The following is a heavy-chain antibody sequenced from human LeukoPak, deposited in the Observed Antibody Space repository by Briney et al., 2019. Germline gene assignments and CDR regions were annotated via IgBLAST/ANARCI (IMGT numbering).Heavy chain of an antibody. CDR2: IYYSGST. Sequence: PSETLSLTCTVSGGSISSGGYYWSWIRQHPGKGLEWIGYIYYSGSTYYNPSLKSRVTISVDTSKNQFSLKLSSVTAADTAVYYCARTPVNHYYDSSGYYFDYWGQGTLVTVSS. V-gene: IGHV4-31*03. J-gene: IGHJ4*02. CDR1: GGSISSGGYY. CDR3: ARTPVNHYYDSSGYYFDY. D-gene: IGHD3-22*01.